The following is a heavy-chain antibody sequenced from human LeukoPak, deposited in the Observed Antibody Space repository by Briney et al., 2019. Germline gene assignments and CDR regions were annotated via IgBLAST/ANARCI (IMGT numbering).Heavy chain of an antibody. CDR2: IYHSGST. Sequence: ETLSLTCTVSGYSISSGYYWGWIRQPPGKGLEWIGSIYHSGSTYYNPSLKSRVTISVDTSKNQFSLKLSSVTAADTAVYYCARGATGKAFDIWGQGTMVTVSS. V-gene: IGHV4-38-2*02. CDR1: GYSISSGYY. J-gene: IGHJ3*02. CDR3: ARGATGKAFDI. D-gene: IGHD5-12*01.